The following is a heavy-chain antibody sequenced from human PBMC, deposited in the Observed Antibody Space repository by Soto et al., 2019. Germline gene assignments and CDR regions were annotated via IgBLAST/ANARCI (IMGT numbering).Heavy chain of an antibody. D-gene: IGHD3-22*01. J-gene: IGHJ5*02. CDR3: AGVSYDSSDYSFDP. V-gene: IGHV3-7*03. Sequence: HPGGSLRLSCAASGFTFSSYWMSWVRQAPGKGLEWVANIKQDGSEKYYVDSVKGRFTISRDNAKNSLYLQMDSLRAEDTAVYYCAGVSYDSSDYSFDPWGQGTLVTVSS. CDR2: IKQDGSEK. CDR1: GFTFSSYW.